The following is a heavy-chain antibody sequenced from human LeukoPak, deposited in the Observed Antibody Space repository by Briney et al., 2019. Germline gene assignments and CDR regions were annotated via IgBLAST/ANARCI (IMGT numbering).Heavy chain of an antibody. CDR2: ISSSGSTI. V-gene: IGHV3-11*01. CDR3: ARDRIFGVVHDAFDI. Sequence: GGSLRLSCAASGFTFSDYYMSWIRQAPGKGLEWVSYISSSGSTIYYADSVKGRFTISRDNAKNSLYLQMNSLRAEDTAVYYCARDRIFGVVHDAFDIWGQGTMGTVSS. D-gene: IGHD3-3*02. J-gene: IGHJ3*02. CDR1: GFTFSDYY.